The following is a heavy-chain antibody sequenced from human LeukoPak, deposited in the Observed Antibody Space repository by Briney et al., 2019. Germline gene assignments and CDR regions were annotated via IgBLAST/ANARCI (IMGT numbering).Heavy chain of an antibody. J-gene: IGHJ4*02. D-gene: IGHD2-21*02. Sequence: SETLSLTCTVSGGSIGNYYWSWIRQPAEKGLEWIGRIHTSGDVKYSPSLESRVTMSLDTSKNQFSLNLRSVTAADSAVYYCARYGDPKFHFDYWDQGRLVTVSS. V-gene: IGHV4-4*07. CDR1: GGSIGNYY. CDR3: ARYGDPKFHFDY. CDR2: IHTSGDV.